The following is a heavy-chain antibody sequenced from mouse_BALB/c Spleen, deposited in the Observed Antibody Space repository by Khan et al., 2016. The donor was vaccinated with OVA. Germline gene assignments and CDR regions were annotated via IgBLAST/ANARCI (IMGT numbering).Heavy chain of an antibody. CDR3: ASHLTGSFAY. Sequence: VQLKESGGDLVKPGGSLKLSCAASGFTFSSYSMSWVRQTPDKRLEWVASISSGGDYTYYPDIVKGRFTISSDNAKNTLYLEMSSLKSEDTAMYYCASHLTGSFAYGGQGTLVTVSA. D-gene: IGHD4-1*01. V-gene: IGHV5-6*01. J-gene: IGHJ3*01. CDR1: GFTFSSYS. CDR2: ISSGGDYT.